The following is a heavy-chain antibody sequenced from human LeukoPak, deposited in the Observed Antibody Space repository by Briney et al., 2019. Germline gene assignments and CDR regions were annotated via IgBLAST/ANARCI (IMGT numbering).Heavy chain of an antibody. J-gene: IGHJ4*02. Sequence: SETLSLTCTVSGGSISSYYWTWIRQPPGKGLEWIGYIYYSGRTNYNPYLKSRLTISVDTSKNQFSLKLSSVTAADTAVYYCARCAVMDDDYFDSWGQGTLVTVSS. D-gene: IGHD3-16*01. CDR2: IYYSGRT. CDR1: GGSISSYY. V-gene: IGHV4-59*01. CDR3: ARCAVMDDDYFDS.